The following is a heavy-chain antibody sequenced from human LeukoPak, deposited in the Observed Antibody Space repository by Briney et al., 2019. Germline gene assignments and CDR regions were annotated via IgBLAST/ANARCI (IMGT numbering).Heavy chain of an antibody. CDR2: IHSTGSS. D-gene: IGHD3-10*01. Sequence: SETLSLTCTVSGDSIRNYYWSWIRQPPGKGLEWIGYIHSTGSSNYNPSLKSRVTISVDTSKNQFSLKLSSVTAADTAVYYCARHVDYYGSGSYFHWGQGTLVTVSS. J-gene: IGHJ4*02. V-gene: IGHV4-59*08. CDR3: ARHVDYYGSGSYFH. CDR1: GDSIRNYY.